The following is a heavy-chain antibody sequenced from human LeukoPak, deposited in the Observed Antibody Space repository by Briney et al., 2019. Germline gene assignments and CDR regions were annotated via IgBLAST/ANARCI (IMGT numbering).Heavy chain of an antibody. D-gene: IGHD3-3*01. CDR2: ITGDDST. V-gene: IGHV3-23*01. CDR1: GFTFGTFA. CDR3: AKGHYDFRDY. Sequence: PGGSPRLSCAASGFTFGTFAFSWVRQAPGKGLEWVSSITGDDSTYYADSVKGRFTISRDTSSNTLYLQMNSLRAEDTALYYCAKGHYDFRDYWGQGTLVTVSS. J-gene: IGHJ4*02.